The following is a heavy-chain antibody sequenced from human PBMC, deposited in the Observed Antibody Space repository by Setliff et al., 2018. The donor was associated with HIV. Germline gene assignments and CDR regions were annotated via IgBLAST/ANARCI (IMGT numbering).Heavy chain of an antibody. Sequence: ASVKVSCKVSGYTLTELSRHWVRQAPGKGLEWMGGVDPEDGEPIYAQSFQGRVAMTEDTSTDTAYMGLSSLRSEDTAVYYCARSGRETDLYGLYGVHYFDYWGQGTLVTVSS. CDR1: GYTLTELS. CDR2: VDPEDGEP. V-gene: IGHV1-24*01. CDR3: ARSGRETDLYGLYGVHYFDY. D-gene: IGHD4-17*01. J-gene: IGHJ4*02.